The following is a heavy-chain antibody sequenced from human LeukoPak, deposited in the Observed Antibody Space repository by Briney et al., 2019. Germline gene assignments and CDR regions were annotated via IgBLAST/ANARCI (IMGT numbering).Heavy chain of an antibody. CDR1: GVSFSGYY. CDR2: INHSGST. Sequence: SETLSLTCAVYGVSFSGYYWSWIRQPPGKGLEWIGEINHSGSTNYNPSLKSRVTISVDTSKNQFSLKLSSVTAADTAVYYCARRTDSYSGSYYHDYWGQGTLVTVSS. D-gene: IGHD1-26*01. J-gene: IGHJ4*02. V-gene: IGHV4-34*01. CDR3: ARRTDSYSGSYYHDY.